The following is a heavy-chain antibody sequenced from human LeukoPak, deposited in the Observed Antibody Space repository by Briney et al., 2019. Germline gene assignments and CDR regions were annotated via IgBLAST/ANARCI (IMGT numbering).Heavy chain of an antibody. V-gene: IGHV4-39*01. CDR1: GGSISSSSYY. CDR3: ARPQSTITGDFAY. D-gene: IGHD4-11*01. Sequence: PSETLSLTCTVSGGSISSSSYYWGWIRQPPGKGLEWIGSIYYSGSTYYNPSLKSRVTISVDTSKNQISLKLSSVTAADTAVYYCARPQSTITGDFAYWGPGSPVTVSS. CDR2: IYYSGST. J-gene: IGHJ4*02.